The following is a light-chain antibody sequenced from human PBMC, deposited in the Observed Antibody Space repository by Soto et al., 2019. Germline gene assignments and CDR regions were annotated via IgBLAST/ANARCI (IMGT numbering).Light chain of an antibody. CDR1: SSDVGSYNF. CDR2: EGS. J-gene: IGLJ3*02. Sequence: QSALTQPASVSGSPGQSITISCTGTSSDVGSYNFVSWYQQHPGKAPKLMIYEGSKRPSGVSNRFSGSKSGNTASLTISGLQAEAEADYYCCSYAGSSTWVFGGGTKLTVL. CDR3: CSYAGSSTWV. V-gene: IGLV2-23*01.